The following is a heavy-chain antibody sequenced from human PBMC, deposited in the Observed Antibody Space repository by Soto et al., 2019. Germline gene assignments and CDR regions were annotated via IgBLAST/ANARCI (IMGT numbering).Heavy chain of an antibody. Sequence: SETLSLTCAVSGGSISSSNWWSWVRQPPGKGLEWIGEIYHSGSTNYNPSLKSRVTISVDKSKNQFSLKLSSVTAADTAVYYCARAERRIAATSEYYYYGMDVWGQGTTVTVSS. CDR2: IYHSGST. CDR3: ARAERRIAATSEYYYYGMDV. J-gene: IGHJ6*02. V-gene: IGHV4-4*02. CDR1: GGSISSSNW. D-gene: IGHD6-13*01.